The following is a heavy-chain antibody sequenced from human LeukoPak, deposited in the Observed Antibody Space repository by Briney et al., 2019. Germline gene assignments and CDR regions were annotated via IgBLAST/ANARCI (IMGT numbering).Heavy chain of an antibody. D-gene: IGHD7-27*01. CDR2: IYYSGST. CDR3: ARAALGTYYYYGMDV. CDR1: GGSISSGGYY. J-gene: IGHJ6*02. V-gene: IGHV4-31*03. Sequence: PSETLSLTCTVSGGSISSGGYYWSWIRQHPGKGLEWIGYIYYSGSTYYNPSLKSRVTISVDTSKNQFSLKLSSVTAADTAVYYCARAALGTYYYYGMDVWGQGTTVTVSS.